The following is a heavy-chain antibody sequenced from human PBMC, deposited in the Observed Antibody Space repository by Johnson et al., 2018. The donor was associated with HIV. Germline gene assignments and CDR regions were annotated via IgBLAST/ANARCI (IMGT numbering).Heavy chain of an antibody. J-gene: IGHJ3*02. CDR2: IGTAGDT. V-gene: IGHV3-13*01. CDR1: GFTFSSYD. D-gene: IGHD3-10*01. CDR3: AKGRGPPRVFDI. Sequence: VQLVESGGGLVQPGGSLRLSCAASGFTFSSYDMHWVRQATGKGLEWVSAIGTAGDTYYPGSVKGRFTISRENAKNSLYLQMNSLRAGDTAVYYCAKGRGPPRVFDIWGQGTMVTVSS.